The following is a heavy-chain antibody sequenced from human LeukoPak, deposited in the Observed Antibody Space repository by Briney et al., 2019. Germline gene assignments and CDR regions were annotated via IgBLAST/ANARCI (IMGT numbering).Heavy chain of an antibody. V-gene: IGHV1-2*02. CDR3: ARSSREFSGSYLDWFDP. D-gene: IGHD1-26*01. J-gene: IGHJ5*02. CDR1: GYTFIDYY. Sequence: ASVKDSCKASGYTFIDYYMHWVRQAPGQGLEWMGWINPNSGDTNSARKFQDRVTMTRDTSISTAYMELSRLRSDDTAMYYCARSSREFSGSYLDWFDPWGQGTLVTVSS. CDR2: INPNSGDT.